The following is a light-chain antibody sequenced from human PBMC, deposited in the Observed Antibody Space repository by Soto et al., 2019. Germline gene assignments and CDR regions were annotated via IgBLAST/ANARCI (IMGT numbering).Light chain of an antibody. CDR1: QSVLYSSNNKNC. V-gene: IGKV4-1*01. CDR3: QQYYNTPLT. CDR2: WAS. J-gene: IGKJ4*01. Sequence: DIVMTQSPDSLAVSLGERATINCKSSQSVLYSSNNKNCLAWYQQKPGQSPKLLIFWASTRESGVPDRFSGSGSGTDFTLTISSLQAEDVAVYYCQQYYNTPLTFGGGTKVEI.